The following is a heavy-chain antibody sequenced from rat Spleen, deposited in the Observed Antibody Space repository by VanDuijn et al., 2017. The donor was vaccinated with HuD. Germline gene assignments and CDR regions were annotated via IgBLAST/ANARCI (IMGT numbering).Heavy chain of an antibody. CDR1: GYSITDYL. D-gene: IGHD1-1*01. Sequence: EVQLQQSGPELRRPGSSVKLSCKASGYSITDYLMHWVKHRPEHGLEWIGWIDPEDGETKYGQKFQSKATLTADTSPNAAYIQLNSLPSEDTATYFCARGDYSVNYVMDAWGQGASVTVSS. CDR3: ARGDYSVNYVMDA. J-gene: IGHJ4*01. CDR2: IDPEDGET. V-gene: IGHV1-8*01.